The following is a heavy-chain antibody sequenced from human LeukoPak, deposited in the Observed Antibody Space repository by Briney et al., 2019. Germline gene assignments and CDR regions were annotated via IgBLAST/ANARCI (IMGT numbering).Heavy chain of an antibody. CDR2: ISSSSTTI. J-gene: IGHJ4*02. D-gene: IGHD3-10*01. Sequence: PGGSLRLSCAASGFTFSSYSMNWVRQAPGKGLEWVSYISSSSTTIYYADSVKGRFTISRDNAKNSLYLQMNSLRAEDTAVYYCARGYYYGSGSQFFDYWGQGTLVTVSS. CDR3: ARGYYYGSGSQFFDY. V-gene: IGHV3-48*04. CDR1: GFTFSSYS.